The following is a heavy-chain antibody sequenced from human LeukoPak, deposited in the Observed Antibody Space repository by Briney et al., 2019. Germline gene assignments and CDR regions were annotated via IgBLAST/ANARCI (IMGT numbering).Heavy chain of an antibody. V-gene: IGHV4-4*07. D-gene: IGHD6-13*01. Sequence: SETLSLTCSVSDDSITMYYWTWIRQPAGKGLEWIGRIYISGSPNYNPSLKSRVTMSVDTSKYQFSLKLTSVTAADTAVYYCARVSSSWYQDWYFDRWGRGTLVTVSS. J-gene: IGHJ2*01. CDR2: IYISGSP. CDR1: DDSITMYY. CDR3: ARVSSSWYQDWYFDR.